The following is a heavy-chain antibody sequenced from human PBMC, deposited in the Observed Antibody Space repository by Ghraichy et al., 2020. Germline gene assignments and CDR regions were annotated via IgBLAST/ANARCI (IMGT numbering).Heavy chain of an antibody. CDR3: ARDINWEFYDY. Sequence: AGSLRLSCAASGFIFSGYVMHWVRQTPGKGLVWVSRINTDGTVTTYADSVKGRFTVSRDNAKNTLYLQMNSLRAEDTAMYYCARDINWEFYDYWGQGTLVTVSS. J-gene: IGHJ4*02. CDR2: INTDGTVT. CDR1: GFIFSGYV. V-gene: IGHV3-74*01. D-gene: IGHD1-1*01.